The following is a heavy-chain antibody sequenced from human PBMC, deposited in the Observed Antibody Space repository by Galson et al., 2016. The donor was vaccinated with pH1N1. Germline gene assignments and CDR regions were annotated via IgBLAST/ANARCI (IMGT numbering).Heavy chain of an antibody. CDR2: ISGTGDTT. CDR3: AKDVGEDGGIDY. J-gene: IGHJ4*02. Sequence: SLRLSCAASGFTFTNYAMNWVRQAPGKGLEWVSTISGTGDTTYYADSVKGRFTISRQNSKSTLYLQMNSLRAEDTAVYYCAKDVGEDGGIDYWGQGTLVTVSS. CDR1: GFTFTNYA. V-gene: IGHV3-23*01. D-gene: IGHD2-21*01.